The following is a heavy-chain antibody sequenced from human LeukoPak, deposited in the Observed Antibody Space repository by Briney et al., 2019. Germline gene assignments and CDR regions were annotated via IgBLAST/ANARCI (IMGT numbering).Heavy chain of an antibody. CDR1: GYTFTGYY. CDR2: INPNSGGT. V-gene: IGHV1-2*02. CDR3: ARSTPYYYYMDV. J-gene: IGHJ6*03. Sequence: ASVKVSCKASGYTFTGYYMHWVRQAPGQGLEWMGWINPNSGGTNYAQKFQGRVTMTRDTSISTAYMELSRLRSDDTAMYYCARSTPYYYYMDVWGKGTTVTISS.